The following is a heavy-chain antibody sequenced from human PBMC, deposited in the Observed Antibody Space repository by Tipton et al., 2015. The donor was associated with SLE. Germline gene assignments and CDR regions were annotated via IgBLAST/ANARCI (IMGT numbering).Heavy chain of an antibody. CDR2: MKEDGSEI. CDR3: VKDARARIGIAHLDS. CDR1: GFTFSDYW. J-gene: IGHJ4*02. D-gene: IGHD6-6*01. V-gene: IGHV3-7*03. Sequence: SLRLSCAASGFTFSDYWMTWVRQAPGKGLEWVANMKEDGSEIYYVDSVKGRFTISRDNAQRSLYLQMNSLRDEDSALYYCVKDARARIGIAHLDSWGQGTLVTVSS.